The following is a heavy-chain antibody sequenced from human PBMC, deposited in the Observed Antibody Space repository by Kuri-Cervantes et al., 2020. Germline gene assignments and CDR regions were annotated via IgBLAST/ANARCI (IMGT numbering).Heavy chain of an antibody. V-gene: IGHV3-48*01. Sequence: GESLKISCAASGFTFSSYSMNWVRQAPGKGLEWVSYISSSSSTIYYADSVKGRFTISRDNSKNTLYVQTNSLRGEDTAVYSCARDRVRSFDIWGQGTMVTVSS. CDR3: ARDRVRSFDI. D-gene: IGHD3-10*01. CDR2: ISSSSSTI. CDR1: GFTFSSYS. J-gene: IGHJ3*02.